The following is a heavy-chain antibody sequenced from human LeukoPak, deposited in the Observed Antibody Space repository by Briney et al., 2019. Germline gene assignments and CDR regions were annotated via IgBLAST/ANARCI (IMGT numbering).Heavy chain of an antibody. CDR3: ARGYSYGYVDY. D-gene: IGHD5-18*01. CDR2: INPNSGGT. J-gene: IGHJ4*02. V-gene: IGHV1-2*02. CDR1: GYTFTSYD. Sequence: ASVKVSCKASGYTFTSYDINWVRQATGQGLEWMGWINPNSGGTNYAQKFQGRVTMTRDTSISTAYMELSRLRSDDTAVYYCARGYSYGYVDYWGQGTLVTVSS.